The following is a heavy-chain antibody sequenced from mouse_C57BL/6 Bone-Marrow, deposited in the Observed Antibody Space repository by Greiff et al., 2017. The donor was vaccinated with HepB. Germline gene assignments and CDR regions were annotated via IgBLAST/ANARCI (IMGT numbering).Heavy chain of an antibody. J-gene: IGHJ2*01. CDR1: GFTFSSYG. Sequence: VKLVESGGDLVKPGGSLKLSCAASGFTFSSYGMSWVRQTPDKRLEWVATISSGGSYTYYPDSVKGRFTISRDNAKNTLYLQMSSLKSEDTAMYYCARRGTTVVANFDYWGQGTTLTVSS. CDR2: ISSGGSYT. D-gene: IGHD1-1*01. CDR3: ARRGTTVVANFDY. V-gene: IGHV5-6*02.